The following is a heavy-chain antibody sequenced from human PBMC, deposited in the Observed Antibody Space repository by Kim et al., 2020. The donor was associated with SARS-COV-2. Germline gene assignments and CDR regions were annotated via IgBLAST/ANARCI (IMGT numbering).Heavy chain of an antibody. CDR3: AQSASGIAVAGQGGHSNYYYYGMDV. Sequence: ASVKVSCKASGGTFSSYAISWVRQAPGQGLEWMGGIIPIFGTANYAQKFQGRVTITADESTSTAYMELSSLRSEDTAVYYCAQSASGIAVAGQGGHSNYYYYGMDVWGQGTTVTVSS. V-gene: IGHV1-69*13. CDR2: IIPIFGTA. CDR1: GGTFSSYA. J-gene: IGHJ6*02. D-gene: IGHD6-19*01.